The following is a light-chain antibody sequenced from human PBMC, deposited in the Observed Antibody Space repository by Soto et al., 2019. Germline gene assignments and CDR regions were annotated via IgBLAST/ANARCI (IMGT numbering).Light chain of an antibody. Sequence: QSVVTQTPSVSGAPGQRVTISCTGSSSNIGAGYDVHWYQQLPETAPKLLIYGNTNRPSGVPDRFSGSKSGTSASLAITGLQAEDEADYYCQSYDSSLSGSVFGGGTKVTVL. CDR3: QSYDSSLSGSV. CDR2: GNT. V-gene: IGLV1-40*01. J-gene: IGLJ3*02. CDR1: SSNIGAGYD.